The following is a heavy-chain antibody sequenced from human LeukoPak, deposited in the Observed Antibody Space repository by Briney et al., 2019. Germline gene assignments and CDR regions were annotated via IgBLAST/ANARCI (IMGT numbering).Heavy chain of an antibody. CDR3: AKGGYYYDSSGYYYDFDY. V-gene: IGHV3-23*01. J-gene: IGHJ4*02. D-gene: IGHD3-22*01. Sequence: VGSLRLSCAASGFTFSSYAMSWVRQAPGKGLEWVSAISGSGGSTYYADSVKGRFTISRDNSKNTLYLQMNSLRAEDTAVYYCAKGGYYYDSSGYYYDFDYWGQGTLVTVSS. CDR2: ISGSGGST. CDR1: GFTFSSYA.